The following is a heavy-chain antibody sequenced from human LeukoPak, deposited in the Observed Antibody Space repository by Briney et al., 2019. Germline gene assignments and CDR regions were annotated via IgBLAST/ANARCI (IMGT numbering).Heavy chain of an antibody. CDR3: AKGSGYEHSYYYYYMDV. Sequence: PSETLSLTCTVSGYSISSGYYWVWIRQPPGKGLEWIGSIYRSGSTNYNPSLKSRVTISVDTSKNQFSLKVNSVTAADTAVYYCAKGSGYEHSYYYYYMDVWGKGTTVTISS. CDR1: GYSISSGYY. V-gene: IGHV4-38-2*02. CDR2: IYRSGST. D-gene: IGHD5-12*01. J-gene: IGHJ6*03.